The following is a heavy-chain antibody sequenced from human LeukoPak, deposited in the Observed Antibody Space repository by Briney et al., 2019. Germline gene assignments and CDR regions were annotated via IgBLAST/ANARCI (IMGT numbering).Heavy chain of an antibody. CDR3: ARSRYCSSTSCYHGMDV. J-gene: IGHJ6*02. V-gene: IGHV4-61*01. D-gene: IGHD2-2*01. CDR2: IYYSGST. Sequence: SETLSLTCTVSGDSVSSGSYYWSWIRQPPGKGLEWIGYIYYSGSTNYNPSLKSRVTISVDTSKNQFSLKLSSVTAADTAVYYCARSRYCSSTSCYHGMDVWGQGTTVTVSS. CDR1: GDSVSSGSYY.